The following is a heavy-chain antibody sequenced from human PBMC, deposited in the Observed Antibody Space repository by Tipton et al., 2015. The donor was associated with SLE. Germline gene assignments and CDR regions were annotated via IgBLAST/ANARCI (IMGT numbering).Heavy chain of an antibody. CDR3: ARGGYSYGSYSDLY. CDR1: GYSFTDYW. D-gene: IGHD5-18*01. V-gene: IGHV5-51*01. Sequence: QLVQSGAEVRKPGESLKISCKGSGYSFTDYWIGWLRQMPGKGLEWMGIIYPSDSDTRYSPSFQDQVTFSADTSISTAYLQWSTLKASDTAIYYCARGGYSYGSYSDLYWCQGPLVTVSS. CDR2: IYPSDSDT. J-gene: IGHJ4*02.